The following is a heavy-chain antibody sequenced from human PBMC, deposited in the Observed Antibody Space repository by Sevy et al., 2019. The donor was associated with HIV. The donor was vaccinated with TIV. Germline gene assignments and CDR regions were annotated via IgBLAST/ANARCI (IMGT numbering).Heavy chain of an antibody. J-gene: IGHJ4*02. CDR2: ISHSGST. CDR3: ATGLGNYGDY. Sequence: SETLSLTCAVYGGSFSSYYGSWIRQPPGKGLEWIGEISHSGSTNYNPSLKSRVTISVDTSKNQFSLKLSPVTAADTAVYYCATGLGNYGDYWGQGTLVTVSS. CDR1: GGSFSSYY. V-gene: IGHV4-34*01. D-gene: IGHD4-17*01.